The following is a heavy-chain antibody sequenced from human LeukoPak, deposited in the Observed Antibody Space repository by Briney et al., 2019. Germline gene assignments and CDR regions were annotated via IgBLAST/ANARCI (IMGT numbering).Heavy chain of an antibody. Sequence: PGGSLRLSCAASGFTFSHYSMNWVRQAPGKGLEWVSSISASSSFIYYADSLKGRFTISRDNAKNSLYLQMNSLRAEDTAVFYCARGYCIRTSCEDFDYWGQGTLVTVPS. CDR2: ISASSSFI. CDR3: ARGYCIRTSCEDFDY. V-gene: IGHV3-21*01. J-gene: IGHJ4*02. CDR1: GFTFSHYS. D-gene: IGHD2-2*01.